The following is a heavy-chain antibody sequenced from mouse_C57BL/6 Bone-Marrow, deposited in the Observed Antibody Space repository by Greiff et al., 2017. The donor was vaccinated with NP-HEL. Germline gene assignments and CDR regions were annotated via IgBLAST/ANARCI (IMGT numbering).Heavy chain of an antibody. D-gene: IGHD1-1*01. J-gene: IGHJ2*01. V-gene: IGHV1-56*01. Sequence: VQLQQSGPELVRPGASVKISCKASGYTFTSHWMHWVRQRPGQGLAWIGEIFPCCGCPYYHEKFKGKATLTVDTSSSTAYMQLSSLTSEDSAVYFCERRGLDGSSSDFDDWGKGTTLTVAS. CDR1: GYTFTSHW. CDR2: IFPCCGCP. CDR3: ERRGLDGSSSDFDD.